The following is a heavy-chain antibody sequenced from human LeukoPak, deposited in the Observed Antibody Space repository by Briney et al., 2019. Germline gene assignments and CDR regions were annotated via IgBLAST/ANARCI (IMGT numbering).Heavy chain of an antibody. CDR2: IRYDGSNI. CDR3: AKDGDSSSWYYYYYMDV. V-gene: IGHV3-30*02. J-gene: IGHJ6*03. CDR1: GFTFSSYG. D-gene: IGHD6-13*01. Sequence: GGSLRLSCAASGFTFSSYGMHWVRQAPGKGLEWVAFIRYDGSNIYYADSVKGRFTISRDNSKNTLYLQMNSLRAEDTAVYYCAKDGDSSSWYYYYYMDVWGKGTTVTISS.